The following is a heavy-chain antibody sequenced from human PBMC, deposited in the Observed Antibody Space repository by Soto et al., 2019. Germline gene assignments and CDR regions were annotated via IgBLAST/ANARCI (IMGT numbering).Heavy chain of an antibody. V-gene: IGHV4-31*03. CDR3: ARDRIMATASTARHYFGLDV. CDR2: IYYSGNT. CDR1: GGSIRSGGYY. J-gene: IGHJ6*02. Sequence: QVQLQESGPGLVKPSQTLSLTCTVSGGSIRSGGYYWSWVRQNPRRGLEWIGNIYYSGNTYYNPSLKSRLTISVDTSKNQFSLNLSSVTAADTAVYYCARDRIMATASTARHYFGLDVWGQGTPVTVS. D-gene: IGHD5-18*01.